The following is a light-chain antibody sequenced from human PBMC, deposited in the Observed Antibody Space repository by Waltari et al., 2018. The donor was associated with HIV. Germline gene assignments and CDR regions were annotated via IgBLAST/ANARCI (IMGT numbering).Light chain of an antibody. Sequence: DIVMTQSPAALAVSLVGRATTQFKSSPTVFYSSNNKYYLRWYQQKAGQPPKLIIYWASSRQSGVPDRFSGSGSGTDFTLTISSLQAEDVAVYFCQQTYTIPPTFGGGTKVEIK. CDR2: WAS. J-gene: IGKJ4*01. CDR1: PTVFYSSNNKYY. V-gene: IGKV4-1*01. CDR3: QQTYTIPPT.